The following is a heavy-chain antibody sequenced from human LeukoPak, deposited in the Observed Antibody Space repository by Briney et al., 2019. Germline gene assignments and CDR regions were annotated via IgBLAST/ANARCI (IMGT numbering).Heavy chain of an antibody. CDR2: ISGSGNRT. CDR1: GFTFSSYA. J-gene: IGHJ4*02. D-gene: IGHD2-15*01. CDR3: AKTRGYCSGGSCYEDY. V-gene: IGHV3-23*01. Sequence: LPGGSLRLSCAASGFTFSSYAMSWVRQAPGKGLEWVSAISGSGNRTYYADCVKGRFTISRDNSKNTLYLQKNSLRAEDTAVYYCAKTRGYCSGGSCYEDYWGQGTLVTVSS.